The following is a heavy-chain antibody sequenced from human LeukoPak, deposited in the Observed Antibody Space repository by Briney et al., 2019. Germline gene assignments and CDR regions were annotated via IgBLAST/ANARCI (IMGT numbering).Heavy chain of an antibody. CDR2: ISTGGGNI. Sequence: GGSLRLSCAASGFTFSSYEMNWVRQAPGKGLEWVSYISTGGGNIYYADSVRGRFTISRDNAKNSLYLQMNSLRAEDTAVYYCARDRIQWLPLDYWGQGALVTVSS. J-gene: IGHJ4*02. V-gene: IGHV3-48*03. CDR3: ARDRIQWLPLDY. CDR1: GFTFSSYE. D-gene: IGHD3-22*01.